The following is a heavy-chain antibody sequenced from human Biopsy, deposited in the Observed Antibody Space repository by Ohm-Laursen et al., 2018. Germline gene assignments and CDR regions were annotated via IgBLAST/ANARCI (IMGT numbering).Heavy chain of an antibody. V-gene: IGHV4-39*01. CDR2: IFYRGST. CDR3: ARDYDTSGYYYVS. CDR1: GGSISNNNYY. Sequence: GTLPLTCTVSGGSISNNNYYWGWIRQPPGKGLEWIGSIFYRGSTHYKPSLKSRVNISVDTPKNQFSLKLNSVTAADTAVYYCARDYDTSGYYYVSWGQGTLVTVSS. J-gene: IGHJ5*02. D-gene: IGHD3-22*01.